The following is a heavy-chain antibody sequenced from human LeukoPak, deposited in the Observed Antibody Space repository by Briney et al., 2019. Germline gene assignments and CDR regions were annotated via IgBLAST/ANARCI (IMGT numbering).Heavy chain of an antibody. V-gene: IGHV4-39*01. Sequence: SETLSLTCTVSGGSISSGGYYWGWIRQPPGKGLEWIGSIYYSGSTYYNPSLKSRVTISVDTSKNQFSLKLSSVTAADTAVYYCARHTPYSSGWYFDLWGRGTLVTVSS. J-gene: IGHJ2*01. CDR2: IYYSGST. CDR3: ARHTPYSSGWYFDL. CDR1: GGSISSGGYY. D-gene: IGHD5-18*01.